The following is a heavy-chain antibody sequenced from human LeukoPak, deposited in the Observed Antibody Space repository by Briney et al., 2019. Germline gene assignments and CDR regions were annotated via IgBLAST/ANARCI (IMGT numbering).Heavy chain of an antibody. CDR3: AKDLVGTSVTTWVY. CDR2: ISYDGSDK. D-gene: IGHD4-17*01. Sequence: GGSLRLSCAASGFTFSNYVMHWVRQGPGKGLEWVAVISYDGSDKYYADSVKGRFTIPRDNSKNTLSLQMNSLRAEDTAVYYCAKDLVGTSVTTWVYWGQGTLVTVSS. CDR1: GFTFSNYV. J-gene: IGHJ4*02. V-gene: IGHV3-30*18.